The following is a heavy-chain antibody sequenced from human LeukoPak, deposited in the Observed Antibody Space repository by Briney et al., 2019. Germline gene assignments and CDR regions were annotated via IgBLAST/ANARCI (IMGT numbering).Heavy chain of an antibody. D-gene: IGHD2-15*01. CDR1: GFTFSIYS. Sequence: GGSLRLSCAASGFTFSIYSMNWVRQAPGKGLEWGSFISSSSTYIYYADSVKGRFTISRDNAKNSLYLQMNSLRAEDTAVYYCAREGCSGGSCYFDYWGQGTLVTVSS. CDR3: AREGCSGGSCYFDY. J-gene: IGHJ4*02. CDR2: ISSSSTYI. V-gene: IGHV3-21*01.